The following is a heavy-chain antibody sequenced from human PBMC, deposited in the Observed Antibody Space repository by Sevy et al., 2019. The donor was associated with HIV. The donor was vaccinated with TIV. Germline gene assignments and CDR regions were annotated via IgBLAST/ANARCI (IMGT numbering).Heavy chain of an antibody. Sequence: GGSLRLSCAASGFTCSHYAMHWVRQAPGKGLEWVAVISYDGSEKNYADSVKGRFTTSRDNSKNTLFLLMNSLTVEETAVYYCARDYIVATMQGYLVSWGQGTLVTVSS. CDR2: ISYDGSEK. CDR3: ARDYIVATMQGYLVS. V-gene: IGHV3-30-3*01. D-gene: IGHD5-12*01. CDR1: GFTCSHYA. J-gene: IGHJ4*02.